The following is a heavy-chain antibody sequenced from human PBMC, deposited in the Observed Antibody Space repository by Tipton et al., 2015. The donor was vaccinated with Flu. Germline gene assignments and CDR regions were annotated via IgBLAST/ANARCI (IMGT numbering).Heavy chain of an antibody. J-gene: IGHJ1*01. CDR1: EFIFSTSW. D-gene: IGHD2-2*02. V-gene: IGHV3-74*01. Sequence: GSLRLSCAASEFIFSTSWIHWVRQGPGKGLEWVSRINGDGSSTTYADSVKGRFTMSRDNAKDTLYLQMNSLRADDTAVYYCAREGGYCNSATCYKYFQHWGQGTLVTVYS. CDR3: AREGGYCNSATCYKYFQH. CDR2: INGDGSST.